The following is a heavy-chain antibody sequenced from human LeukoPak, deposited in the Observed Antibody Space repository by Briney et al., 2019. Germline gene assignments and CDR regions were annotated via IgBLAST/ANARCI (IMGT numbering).Heavy chain of an antibody. Sequence: GGSLRLSCAAAGFTFSSYGMHWVRQAPGKGLEWVAFIRYDGSNKYYADSVKGRFTISRDNSKNTLYLQMNSLRAEDTAVYYCAKDWLSGWFGETIDYWGQGTLVTVSS. J-gene: IGHJ4*02. CDR3: AKDWLSGWFGETIDY. CDR2: IRYDGSNK. V-gene: IGHV3-30*02. CDR1: GFTFSSYG. D-gene: IGHD3-10*01.